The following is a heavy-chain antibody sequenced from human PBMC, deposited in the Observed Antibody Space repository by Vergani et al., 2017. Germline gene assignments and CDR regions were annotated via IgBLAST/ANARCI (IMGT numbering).Heavy chain of an antibody. CDR3: ARERVMVGATLRAFDI. Sequence: QLQLQESGPGLVKPSETLSLPCTVSGGSISSSSYYWGWIRQPPGKGLEWIGSIYYSGSTNYNPSLKSRVTISVDTSKNQFSLKLSSVTAADTAVYYCARERVMVGATLRAFDIWGQGTMVTVSS. V-gene: IGHV4-39*07. D-gene: IGHD1-26*01. CDR1: GGSISSSSYY. CDR2: IYYSGST. J-gene: IGHJ3*02.